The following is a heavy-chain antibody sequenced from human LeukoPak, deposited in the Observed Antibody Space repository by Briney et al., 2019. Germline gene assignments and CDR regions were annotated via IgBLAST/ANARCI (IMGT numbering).Heavy chain of an antibody. Sequence: SETLSLTCTVPGGSISSYYWSWIRQPAGKGLEWIGRIYTSGSTNYNPSLRSRVTMSVDTSKNQFSLKLSSVTAADTAVYYCARAPYYYDSSGYSHNDAFDIWGQGTMVTVSS. CDR1: GGSISSYY. D-gene: IGHD3-22*01. CDR3: ARAPYYYDSSGYSHNDAFDI. V-gene: IGHV4-4*07. J-gene: IGHJ3*02. CDR2: IYTSGST.